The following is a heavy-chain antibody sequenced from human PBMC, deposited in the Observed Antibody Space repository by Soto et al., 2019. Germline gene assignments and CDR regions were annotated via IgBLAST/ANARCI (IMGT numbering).Heavy chain of an antibody. J-gene: IGHJ6*02. CDR3: GRLPLPPVAGTGSSSPVRHV. D-gene: IGHD1-1*01. CDR1: GYTFTSYA. V-gene: IGHV1-3*01. Sequence: GASVKVSCKASGYTFTSYAMHWVRQAPGQRLEWMGWINAGNGNTKYSQKFQGGVTITRDTSASTAYMELSSLRSEDTAVYYCGRLPLPPVAGTGSSSPVRHVWGQGPPVTVSS. CDR2: INAGNGNT.